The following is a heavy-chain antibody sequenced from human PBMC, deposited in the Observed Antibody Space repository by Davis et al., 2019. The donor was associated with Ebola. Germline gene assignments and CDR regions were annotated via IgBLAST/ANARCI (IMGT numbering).Heavy chain of an antibody. J-gene: IGHJ5*02. D-gene: IGHD6-19*01. V-gene: IGHV1-8*01. CDR2: MNPNSGYT. Sequence: ASVKVSCKASGYTFTTYDINWVRQATGQGLEWMGWMNPNSGYTGYAQKFQGRVTMTRNTSISTAYMELSSLRSEDTAVYYCARGRTQWLVPGWWFDPWGQGTLVTVSS. CDR3: ARGRTQWLVPGWWFDP. CDR1: GYTFTTYD.